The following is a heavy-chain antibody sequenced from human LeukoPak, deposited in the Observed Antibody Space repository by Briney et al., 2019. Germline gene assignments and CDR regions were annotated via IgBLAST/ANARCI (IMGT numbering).Heavy chain of an antibody. J-gene: IGHJ5*02. CDR1: GFTFSNYW. CDR3: ARRAAGTPWFDP. CDR2: INPDGSTT. V-gene: IGHV3-74*01. Sequence: GGSLRLSCAASGFTFSNYWMHWVRHDPGKGLVWVSFINPDGSTTNYADSVKGRFTISRDNAKNSLYLQMNSLRAEDTAVYYCARRAAGTPWFDPWGQGTLVTVSS. D-gene: IGHD6-13*01.